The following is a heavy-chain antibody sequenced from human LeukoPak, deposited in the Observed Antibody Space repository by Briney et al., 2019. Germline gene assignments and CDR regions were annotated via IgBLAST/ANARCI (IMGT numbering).Heavy chain of an antibody. CDR3: AKDMWLAAAGTGDY. V-gene: IGHV3-23*01. CDR1: GFTFSSYA. J-gene: IGHJ4*02. CDR2: ISGSGGST. Sequence: GGSLRPSCAASGFTFSSYAMSWVRQAPGKGLEWVSAISGSGGSTYYADSVKGRFTISRDNSKNTLYLQMNSLRAEDTAVYYCAKDMWLAAAGTGDYWGQGTLVTVSS. D-gene: IGHD6-13*01.